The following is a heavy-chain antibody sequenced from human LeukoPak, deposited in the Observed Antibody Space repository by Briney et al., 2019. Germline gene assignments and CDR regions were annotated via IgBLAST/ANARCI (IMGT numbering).Heavy chain of an antibody. CDR3: ARGIEWETTHDY. CDR1: GFTFSSYA. V-gene: IGHV3-23*01. CDR2: VSGGGDST. J-gene: IGHJ4*02. D-gene: IGHD1-26*01. Sequence: GGSLRLSCAGSGFTFSSYAMSWVRQAPGKGLKWVSTVSGGGDSTYYADSVKGRFTISRDNSNNTLYVQMNSLRAEDTAVYYCARGIEWETTHDYWGQGTLVTVSS.